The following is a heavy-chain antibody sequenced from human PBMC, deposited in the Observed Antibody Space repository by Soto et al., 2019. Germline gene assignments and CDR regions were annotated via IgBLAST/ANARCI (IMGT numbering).Heavy chain of an antibody. J-gene: IGHJ6*02. D-gene: IGHD2-8*01. CDR1: GGSISSYY. CDR2: IYYSGST. Sequence: SETLSLTCSVSGGSISSYYWSWIRQPPGKGLEWIGYIYYSGSTNYNPSLKSRATISVDTSKNQFSLKLSSVTAADTAVYYCARDCTNGVCYTRGGVDYYYGMDVWGQGTTVTVSS. V-gene: IGHV4-59*01. CDR3: ARDCTNGVCYTRGGVDYYYGMDV.